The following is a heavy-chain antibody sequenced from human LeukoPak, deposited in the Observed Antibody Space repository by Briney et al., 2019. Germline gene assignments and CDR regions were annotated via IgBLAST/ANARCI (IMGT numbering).Heavy chain of an antibody. V-gene: IGHV1-69*13. CDR1: GGTFSSYA. CDR3: ARGTVLDYYYYGMDV. J-gene: IGHJ6*02. D-gene: IGHD1-1*01. Sequence: ASVKVSSKASGGTFSSYAISWVRQAPGQGLEWMGGIIPIFGTANYAQKFQGRVTITADESTSTAYMELSSLRSEDTAVYYCARGTVLDYYYYGMDVWGQGTTVTVSS. CDR2: IIPIFGTA.